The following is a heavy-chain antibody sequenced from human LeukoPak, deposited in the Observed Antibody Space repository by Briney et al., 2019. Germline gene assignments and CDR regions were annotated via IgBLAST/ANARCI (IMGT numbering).Heavy chain of an antibody. J-gene: IGHJ4*02. CDR2: IRYDGTNK. Sequence: GGSLRLSCAASGFTFSIFGVHWVRQPPGKGLEWVAFIRYDGTNKYYADSVKGRFTISRDNSKNTLYLQMNSLRAEDTAVYYCAKDATAYYDASGSYFDYWGQGTLVTVSS. V-gene: IGHV3-30*02. CDR3: AKDATAYYDASGSYFDY. D-gene: IGHD3-10*01. CDR1: GFTFSIFG.